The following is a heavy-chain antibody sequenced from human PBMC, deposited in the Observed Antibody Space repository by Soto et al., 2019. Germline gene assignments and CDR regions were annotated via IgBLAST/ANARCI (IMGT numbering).Heavy chain of an antibody. D-gene: IGHD3-3*01. CDR3: ARGQKSITIFGVVIITWFDP. Sequence: SETLSLTCAVSGGSISSSNWWSWVRQPPGKGLEWIGEIYHSGSTNYNPSLKSRVTISVDKSKNQFSLKLSSVTAADTAVYYCARGQKSITIFGVVIITWFDPWGQGTLVTVSS. V-gene: IGHV4-4*02. CDR1: GGSISSSNW. CDR2: IYHSGST. J-gene: IGHJ5*02.